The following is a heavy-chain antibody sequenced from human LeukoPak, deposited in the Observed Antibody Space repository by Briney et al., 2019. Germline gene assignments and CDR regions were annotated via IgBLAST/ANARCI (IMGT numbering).Heavy chain of an antibody. Sequence: SETLSLTCTVSGGSISRSSYYWGWIRQPPGKGREWIGIIYYSGSTYYNPSLKSRVSISVHTSKNQFSLKLRSVTAADTAVYYCARPVPSRLGWFDPWGQGTLVTVSS. D-gene: IGHD1-1*01. CDR1: GGSISRSSYY. CDR2: IYYSGST. J-gene: IGHJ5*02. CDR3: ARPVPSRLGWFDP. V-gene: IGHV4-39*01.